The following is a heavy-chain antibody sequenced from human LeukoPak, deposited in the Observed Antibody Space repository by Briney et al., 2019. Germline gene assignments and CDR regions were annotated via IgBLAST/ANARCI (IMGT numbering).Heavy chain of an antibody. V-gene: IGHV4-59*08. D-gene: IGHD2-8*01. CDR3: ARHGGGVAFDI. Sequence: SETLSLTCTVSGGSINNYYWSWIRQPPGKELEWIGNIYYNGSTNYNPSLKSRVTISVDTSKNQFSLKLSSVTAADTAVYYCARHGGGVAFDIWGQGTMVTVSS. CDR1: GGSINNYY. CDR2: IYYNGST. J-gene: IGHJ3*02.